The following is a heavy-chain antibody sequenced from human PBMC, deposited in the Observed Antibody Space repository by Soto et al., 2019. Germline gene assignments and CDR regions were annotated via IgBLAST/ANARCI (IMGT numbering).Heavy chain of an antibody. CDR2: IFSGSGGNT. CDR3: AKKVNSGPGSQYFDY. Sequence: GGSLRLSCAASGFTFSSYAMSWVRQAPGKGLEWVSAIFSGSGGNTFYGDSVKGRFTISRDNSRDTLYLQMNSLRAEDTAIYYCAKKVNSGPGSQYFDYWGQGTLVTVSS. D-gene: IGHD3-10*01. CDR1: GFTFSSYA. V-gene: IGHV3-23*01. J-gene: IGHJ4*02.